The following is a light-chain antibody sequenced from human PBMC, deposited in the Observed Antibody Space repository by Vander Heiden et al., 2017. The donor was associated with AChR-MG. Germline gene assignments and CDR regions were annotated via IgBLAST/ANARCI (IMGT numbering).Light chain of an antibody. Sequence: DIQLTQSPSSLSASVGDRVTITCRASQGISNYLAWYQQKPGRVPKLLIYDASTLESGVPSRFSGSGSGTDFTLTISSLQPEDVATYYCQKYNIDPFTFGPGTKVDIK. CDR1: QGISNY. V-gene: IGKV1-27*01. CDR3: QKYNIDPFT. J-gene: IGKJ3*01. CDR2: DAS.